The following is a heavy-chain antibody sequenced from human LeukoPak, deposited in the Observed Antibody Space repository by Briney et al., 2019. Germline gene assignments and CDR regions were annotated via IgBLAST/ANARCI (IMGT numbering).Heavy chain of an antibody. Sequence: SETLSLTCAVYDGSFSGYYWSWIRQPAGKGLEWIGRIYTSGSTNYNPSLKSRVTMSVDTSKNQFSLKLSSVTAADTAVYYCARGGVGVYNWFDPWGQGTLVTVSS. V-gene: IGHV4-59*10. CDR1: DGSFSGYY. J-gene: IGHJ5*02. CDR3: ARGGVGVYNWFDP. CDR2: IYTSGST. D-gene: IGHD1-26*01.